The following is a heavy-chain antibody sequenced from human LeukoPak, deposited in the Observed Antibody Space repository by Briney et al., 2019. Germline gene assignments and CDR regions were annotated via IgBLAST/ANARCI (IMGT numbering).Heavy chain of an antibody. J-gene: IGHJ2*01. D-gene: IGHD5-18*01. V-gene: IGHV4-34*01. CDR2: INHSGST. CDR1: GGSFSGYY. CDR3: ARHRNTAMVNWYFDL. Sequence: PSETLSLTCAVYGGSFSGYYWSWIRQPPGKGLEWIGEINHSGSTNYNPSLKSRVTISVDTSKNQFSLKLSSVTAADTAVYYCARHRNTAMVNWYFDLWGRGTLVTVSS.